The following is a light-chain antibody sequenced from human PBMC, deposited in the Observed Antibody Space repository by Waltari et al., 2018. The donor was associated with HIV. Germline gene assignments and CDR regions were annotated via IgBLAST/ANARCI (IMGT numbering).Light chain of an antibody. J-gene: IGLJ3*02. CDR3: SSYTSSSTWV. CDR2: AVS. V-gene: IGLV2-14*01. CDR1: SSDVGGYKY. Sequence: QSALTQPASVSGSPGQSITISCTGTSSDVGGYKYVSWYHQHPGKAPKLMIYAVSNRPSGVSNRFSGSKSGNPASLTISGLQAEDEADYYCSSYTSSSTWVFGGGTKLTVL.